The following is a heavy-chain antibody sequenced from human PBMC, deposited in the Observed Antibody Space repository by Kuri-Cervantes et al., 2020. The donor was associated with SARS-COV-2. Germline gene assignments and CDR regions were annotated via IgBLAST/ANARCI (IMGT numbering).Heavy chain of an antibody. CDR1: SXSISTFY. Sequence: SETLSLTCSVSSXSISTFYWSWIRQFPGKRLEWIGXVYYTGVAKYNPSLKSRVTMSVDTSKNQFSLRLSSVTPXDTAIYSCAXXPPLVDYWGQGTLVTVSS. CDR3: AXXPPLVDY. CDR2: VYYTGVA. J-gene: IGHJ4*02. V-gene: IGHV4-59*01.